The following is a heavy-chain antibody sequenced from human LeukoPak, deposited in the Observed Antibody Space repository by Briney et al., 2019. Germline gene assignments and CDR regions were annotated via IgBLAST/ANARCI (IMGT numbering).Heavy chain of an antibody. CDR1: GTTFMSND. J-gene: IGHJ4*02. D-gene: IGHD6-13*01. Sequence: ASVKVSCKVSGTTFMSNDINWVRQATGQGLEWMGWMNPNNGSTGYAPKFQGRVTMTRNTSITTAYMELSSLTSEDTAVYYCARGGNIGAVPTAWGQGTLVTVSS. V-gene: IGHV1-8*01. CDR2: MNPNNGST. CDR3: ARGGNIGAVPTA.